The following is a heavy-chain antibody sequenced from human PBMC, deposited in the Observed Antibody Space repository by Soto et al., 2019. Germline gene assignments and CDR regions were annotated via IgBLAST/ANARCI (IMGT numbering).Heavy chain of an antibody. Sequence: VESGGGLVYPGGSLRLSCVGSGFRFSDHSMHWVRQAPGKGLQWISYISSNSDTTYYADSVKGRFTVSRDNAKNAWFLQMNSLRDDDTATYYCARLPKGSLVTAWGQGARVTVSS. D-gene: IGHD2-21*02. CDR2: ISSNSDTT. J-gene: IGHJ4*02. CDR3: ARLPKGSLVTA. CDR1: GFRFSDHS. V-gene: IGHV3-48*02.